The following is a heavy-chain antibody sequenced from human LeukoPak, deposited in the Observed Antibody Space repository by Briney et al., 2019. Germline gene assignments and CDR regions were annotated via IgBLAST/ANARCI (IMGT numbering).Heavy chain of an antibody. CDR1: GGTFSSYA. D-gene: IGHD6-6*01. CDR2: IIPIFGTA. CDR3: ARVGYSSSSEAYYMDV. V-gene: IGHV1-69*05. Sequence: SVKVSCKASGGTFSSYAISWVRQAPGQGLEWMGGIIPIFGTANYAQKFQGRVTITTDESTSTAYMELSSLRSEDTAVYYCARVGYSSSSEAYYMDVWGKGTTVTVSS. J-gene: IGHJ6*03.